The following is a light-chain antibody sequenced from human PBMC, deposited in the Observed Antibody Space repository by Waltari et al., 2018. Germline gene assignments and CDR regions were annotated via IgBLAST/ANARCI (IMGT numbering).Light chain of an antibody. V-gene: IGKV3-15*01. CDR2: DAS. J-gene: IGKJ4*01. Sequence: EIVMTQSPATLSVSPGERATLSCRASQSVNSKLAWYQQKPGQAPRLLIYDASTRATDIPARFSGSGSGTDFTLTITSLQSEDFAVFHCQQYNNWPLTFGGGTKVEIK. CDR3: QQYNNWPLT. CDR1: QSVNSK.